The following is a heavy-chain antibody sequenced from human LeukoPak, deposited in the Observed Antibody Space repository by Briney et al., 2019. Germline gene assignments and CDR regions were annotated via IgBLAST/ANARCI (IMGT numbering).Heavy chain of an antibody. D-gene: IGHD4-23*01. J-gene: IGHJ4*02. CDR2: IYTGGTT. CDR3: ARDPNSAL. CDR1: GGSINNYY. V-gene: IGHV4-4*07. Sequence: PSETLSLTCIVSGGSINNYYWSWIRQPAGKGLKWIGRIYTGGTTNYNPSLKSRVTISADTSKNQFSLRLSSVTAADTAVYYCARDPNSALWGQGTLVTVSS.